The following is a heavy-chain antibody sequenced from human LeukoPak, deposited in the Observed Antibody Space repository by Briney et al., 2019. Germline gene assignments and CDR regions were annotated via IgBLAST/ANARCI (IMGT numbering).Heavy chain of an antibody. Sequence: GGSLRLSCAASGFPFSKYWMQWVRHAPGTGLVWVSRIHIDGSLTNYADSVKGRFTISRDNAKNTLYLQMNSLRAEDTGVYYCAGEQLVESAVDYWGQGTLVTVSS. CDR2: IHIDGSLT. J-gene: IGHJ4*02. CDR3: AGEQLVESAVDY. CDR1: GFPFSKYW. V-gene: IGHV3-74*01. D-gene: IGHD6-6*01.